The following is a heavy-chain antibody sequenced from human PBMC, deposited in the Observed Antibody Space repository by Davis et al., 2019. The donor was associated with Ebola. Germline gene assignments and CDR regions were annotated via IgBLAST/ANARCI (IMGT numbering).Heavy chain of an antibody. D-gene: IGHD3-16*02. Sequence: AASVKVSCKASGYNFMNYDIAWVRQATGQGLERMGWMNPNSGNTGYAQKFQGRVIMTRNTSINTAYMEVSSLTSEDSAVFYCAREVKRATQGSFFDYWGQGTLVTVSS. CDR3: AREVKRATQGSFFDY. CDR1: GYNFMNYD. V-gene: IGHV1-8*01. J-gene: IGHJ4*02. CDR2: MNPNSGNT.